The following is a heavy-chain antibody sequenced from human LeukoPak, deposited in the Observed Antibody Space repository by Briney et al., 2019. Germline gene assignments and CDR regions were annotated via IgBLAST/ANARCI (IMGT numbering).Heavy chain of an antibody. CDR2: IYYSGST. CDR3: ARVRSITIFWNWFDP. D-gene: IGHD3-9*01. J-gene: IGHJ5*02. CDR1: GDSISNSAYY. V-gene: IGHV4-39*07. Sequence: SETLSLTCAVSGDSISNSAYYWAWSRQPPGKGLEWIGSIYYSGSTYYNPPLKSRVTISVDTSNNQFSLKLSSVTAADTAVYYCARVRSITIFWNWFDPWGQGTLVTVSS.